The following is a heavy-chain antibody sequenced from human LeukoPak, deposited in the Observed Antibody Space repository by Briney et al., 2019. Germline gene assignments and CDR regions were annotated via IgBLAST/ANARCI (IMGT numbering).Heavy chain of an antibody. CDR1: VGSLSGYY. V-gene: IGHV4-4*09. CDR3: ARGYYDSRAYLSLEY. J-gene: IGHJ4*02. Sequence: SETLSLTCTDSVGSLSGYYWSWIRPPPGKGLEWIGYIYTSGSTDHNPSLKSRVTMSVDTSNNQYSLKLSAVTAADTAVYYCARGYYDSRAYLSLEYWGQGTLVTVSS. CDR2: IYTSGST. D-gene: IGHD3-22*01.